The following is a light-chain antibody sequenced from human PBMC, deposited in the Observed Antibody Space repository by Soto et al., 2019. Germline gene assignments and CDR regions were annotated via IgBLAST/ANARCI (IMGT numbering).Light chain of an antibody. V-gene: IGLV2-11*01. CDR3: CSYAGGPYV. CDR2: DVS. Sequence: QSVLTQPRSVSGSPGQSVAISCTGTSNDVGGYNYVSWYQQHPGKAPKVMIYDVSNRPSGVPDRFSGSKSGNTASLTISGLQAEDEADYYCCSYAGGPYVFGTGTKVTVL. J-gene: IGLJ1*01. CDR1: SNDVGGYNY.